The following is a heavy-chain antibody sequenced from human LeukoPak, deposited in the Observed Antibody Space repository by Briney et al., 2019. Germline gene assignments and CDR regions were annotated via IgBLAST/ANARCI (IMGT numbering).Heavy chain of an antibody. CDR3: ARSDVVVAYLDY. J-gene: IGHJ4*02. V-gene: IGHV1-46*01. D-gene: IGHD3-22*01. CDR2: INPSGGST. Sequence: ASVTVSFKASGYTFTSYYMHWVRQAPGQGLEWMGIINPSGGSTSYAQKFQGRVTMTRDTSTSTVYMELSSLRSEDTAVYYCARSDVVVAYLDYWGQGTLVTVSS. CDR1: GYTFTSYY.